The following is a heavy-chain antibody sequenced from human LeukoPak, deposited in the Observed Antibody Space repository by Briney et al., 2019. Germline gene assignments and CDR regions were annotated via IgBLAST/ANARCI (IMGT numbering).Heavy chain of an antibody. CDR1: GGSISSSSYY. Sequence: SETLSLTCTVSGGSISSSSYYWGWIRQPPGKGLEWIGSIYYSGSTYYNPSLKSRVTISVDTSKNQFPLKLSSVTAADTAVYYCARGLITMIVPDAFDIWGQGTMVTVSS. CDR2: IYYSGST. J-gene: IGHJ3*02. CDR3: ARGLITMIVPDAFDI. D-gene: IGHD3-22*01. V-gene: IGHV4-39*01.